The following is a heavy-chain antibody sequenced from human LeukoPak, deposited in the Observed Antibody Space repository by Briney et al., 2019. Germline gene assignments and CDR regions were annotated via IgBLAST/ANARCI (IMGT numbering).Heavy chain of an antibody. Sequence: AGGSLRLSCVASGLIFSNYDMKWVRQAPGKGPEWVSTITSRDSSTTYADSVKGRFTISRDNSKNMLYLQMNSLKGDDTAIYYCAKKRGYSGYEPIDHWGQGTLVTVSS. V-gene: IGHV3-23*01. CDR2: ITSRDSST. D-gene: IGHD5-12*01. J-gene: IGHJ4*02. CDR1: GLIFSNYD. CDR3: AKKRGYSGYEPIDH.